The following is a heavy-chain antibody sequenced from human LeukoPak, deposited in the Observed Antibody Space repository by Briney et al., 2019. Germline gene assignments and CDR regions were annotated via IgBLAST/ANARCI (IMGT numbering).Heavy chain of an antibody. Sequence: GSLRLSCAASGFTFSNYWMQWVRQAPGKGLEWIGEINHSGSTNYNPSLKSRVTISVDTSKNQFSLKLSSVTAADTAAYYCARLLKDIVVVPAPGYYYYYGMDVWGQGTTVTVSS. V-gene: IGHV4-34*01. D-gene: IGHD2-2*01. CDR1: GFTFSNYW. J-gene: IGHJ6*02. CDR3: ARLLKDIVVVPAPGYYYYYGMDV. CDR2: INHSGST.